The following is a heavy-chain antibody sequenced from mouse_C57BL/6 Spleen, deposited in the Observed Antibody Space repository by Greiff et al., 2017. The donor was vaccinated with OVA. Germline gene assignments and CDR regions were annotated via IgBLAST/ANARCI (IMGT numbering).Heavy chain of an antibody. Sequence: QVQLQQPGAELVRPGSSVKLSCKASGYTFTSYWMHWVKQRPIQGLAWIGNIDPSDSETHYNQKFKDKATLTVDKSSSTAYMQLSSLTSEDSAVYYCARLSGTAQATLAYWGQGTLVTVSA. CDR1: GYTFTSYW. CDR2: IDPSDSET. CDR3: ARLSGTAQATLAY. V-gene: IGHV1-52*01. J-gene: IGHJ3*01. D-gene: IGHD3-2*02.